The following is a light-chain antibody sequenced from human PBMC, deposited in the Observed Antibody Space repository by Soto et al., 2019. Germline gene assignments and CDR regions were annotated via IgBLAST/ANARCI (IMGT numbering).Light chain of an antibody. CDR3: QQNNYY. CDR1: QSVSNW. J-gene: IGKJ2*01. V-gene: IGKV1-5*01. Sequence: DIQMTQSPPTLSASVGDRVTITCRARQSVSNWLAWYQQKPGQAPQLLIYDASNLASGVPPRFSGSGSGTEFTLTISSLQPDDSATYYCQQNNYYFGQGTKLEIK. CDR2: DAS.